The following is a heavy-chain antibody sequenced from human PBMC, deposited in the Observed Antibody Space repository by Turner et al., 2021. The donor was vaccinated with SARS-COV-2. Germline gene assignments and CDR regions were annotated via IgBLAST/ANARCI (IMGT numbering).Heavy chain of an antibody. J-gene: IGHJ5*02. CDR2: IYYSGST. CDR1: GGSISSSSYY. V-gene: IGHV4-39*01. D-gene: IGHD3-10*01. Sequence: QLQLQESGSGLVTPSETLSLTCTVSGGSISSSSYYWGWIRQPPGKGLEWIGSIYYSGSTYYNPSLKSRVTISVDTSKNQFSLKLSSVTAADTAVYYCARPNTYYYGSGDSHGKSHNWFDPWGQGTLVTVSS. CDR3: ARPNTYYYGSGDSHGKSHNWFDP.